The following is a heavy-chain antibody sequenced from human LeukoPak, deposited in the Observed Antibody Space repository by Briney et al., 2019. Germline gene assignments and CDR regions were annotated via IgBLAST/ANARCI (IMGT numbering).Heavy chain of an antibody. V-gene: IGHV4-59*08. J-gene: IGHJ4*02. Sequence: PSETLSLTCTVSGGSISSYYWSWIRQPPGKGLEWIGYIYDSGSTNYNPSLKSRVTISVDTSKNQFSLKLSSVTAADTAVYYCARHDCSSTSCSHFDYWGQGTLVTVSS. CDR2: IYDSGST. D-gene: IGHD2-2*01. CDR3: ARHDCSSTSCSHFDY. CDR1: GGSISSYY.